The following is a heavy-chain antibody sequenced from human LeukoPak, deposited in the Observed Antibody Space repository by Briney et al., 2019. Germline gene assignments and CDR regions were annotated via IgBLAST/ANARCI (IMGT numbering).Heavy chain of an antibody. CDR1: GFTFSSYS. CDR3: ARDFFSTPDY. CDR2: ISSSSSYI. V-gene: IGHV3-21*01. Sequence: GGSLRLSCAASGFTFSSYSMNWVRQDPGKGLEWVSSISSSSSYIYYADSVKGRFTISRDNAKNSLYLQMNSLRAEDTAVYYCARDFFSTPDYWGQGTLVTVSS. J-gene: IGHJ4*02. D-gene: IGHD2/OR15-2a*01.